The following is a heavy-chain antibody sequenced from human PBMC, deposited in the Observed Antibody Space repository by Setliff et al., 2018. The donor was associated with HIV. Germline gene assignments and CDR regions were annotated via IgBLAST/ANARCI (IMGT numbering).Heavy chain of an antibody. CDR3: ARQGNWEFDY. D-gene: IGHD7-27*01. CDR2: ITSGSTYV. CDR1: GFTFDDYG. V-gene: IGHV3-21*01. Sequence: PGGSLRLSCAASGFTFDDYGMSWVRQAPGKGLEWVSSITSGSTYVNYADSVKGRFSISRDNSKNSLYLQMISLRAEDTALYYCARQGNWEFDYWGQGTLVTVSS. J-gene: IGHJ4*02.